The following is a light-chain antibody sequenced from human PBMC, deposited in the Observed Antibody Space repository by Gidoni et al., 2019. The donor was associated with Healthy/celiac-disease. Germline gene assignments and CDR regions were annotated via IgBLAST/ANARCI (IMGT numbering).Light chain of an antibody. Sequence: QSALTQPASVSGSPGQSIPISCTGTSSDVGGYNYVSWYQQHPGKAPKLMIYEVRNRPSGVSNRFSGSKSGNTASLTSSGLQAEDEADYYCSSYTSSSTLVVFGGGTKLTVL. V-gene: IGLV2-14*01. CDR3: SSYTSSSTLVV. J-gene: IGLJ2*01. CDR1: SSDVGGYNY. CDR2: EVR.